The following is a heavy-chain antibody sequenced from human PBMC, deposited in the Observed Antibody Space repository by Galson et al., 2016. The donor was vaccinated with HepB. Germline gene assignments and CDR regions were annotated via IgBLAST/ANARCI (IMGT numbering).Heavy chain of an antibody. D-gene: IGHD6-19*01. CDR3: ARVHQGWYAGYFDY. CDR2: TYYRSKWYN. CDR1: GDSVSSNSAA. V-gene: IGHV6-1*01. Sequence: CAISGDSVSSNSAAWNWIRQSPSRGLEWLGRTYYRSKWYNDYAVSVKSRLTINPDTSKNQFSLQLNSVPPEDTAVYYCARVHQGWYAGYFDYWGQGTLVTVSS. J-gene: IGHJ4*02.